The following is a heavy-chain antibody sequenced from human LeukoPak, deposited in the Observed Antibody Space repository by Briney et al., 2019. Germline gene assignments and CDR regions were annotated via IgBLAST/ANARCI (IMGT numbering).Heavy chain of an antibody. V-gene: IGHV1-46*01. CDR3: ARDYVDDIPMIKDY. CDR1: GYIFTSYH. CDR2: INLSGGST. D-gene: IGHD2-8*01. Sequence: ASVKVSCKASGYIFTSYHMHWVRQAPGQGLEWMGKINLSGGSTTYAQKFQGRVTMTRDTSTSTVYMELSSLRSEDTAVYYCARDYVDDIPMIKDYWGQGTLVTVSS. J-gene: IGHJ4*02.